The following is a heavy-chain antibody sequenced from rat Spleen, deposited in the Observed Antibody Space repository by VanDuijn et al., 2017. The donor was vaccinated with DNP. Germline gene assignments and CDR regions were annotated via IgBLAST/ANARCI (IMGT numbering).Heavy chain of an antibody. CDR1: GFTFSDYN. V-gene: IGHV5-7*01. Sequence: EVPLVESGGGLVQPGRSLKLSCAASGFTFSDYNMAWVRQAPKKGLEWVATISYDGSRTYYRDSVKGRFTISRDNAKSTLYLQMDSLRSEDTATYYYATLPGYKGVDYWGQGVMVTVSS. D-gene: IGHD1-4*01. J-gene: IGHJ2*01. CDR3: ATLPGYKGVDY. CDR2: ISYDGSRT.